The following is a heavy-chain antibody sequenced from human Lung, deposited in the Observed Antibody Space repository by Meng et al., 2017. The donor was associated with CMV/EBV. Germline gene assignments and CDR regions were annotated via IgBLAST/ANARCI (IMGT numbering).Heavy chain of an antibody. D-gene: IGHD3-3*01. Sequence: GESLKISCAASGFTFSSYSMNWVRQAPGKGLEWVSSINSSSSYIYYADSVKGRFTISRDNAKNSLYLQMNSLRAEDTAVYYCARVGPFDFWSGYSGPDSYNWFDPWGQGXLVTVSS. CDR2: INSSSSYI. V-gene: IGHV3-21*01. CDR1: GFTFSSYS. J-gene: IGHJ5*02. CDR3: ARVGPFDFWSGYSGPDSYNWFDP.